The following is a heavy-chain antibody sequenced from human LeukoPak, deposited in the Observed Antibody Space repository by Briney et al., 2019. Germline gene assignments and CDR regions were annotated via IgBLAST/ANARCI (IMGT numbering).Heavy chain of an antibody. J-gene: IGHJ5*02. CDR2: INPNSGGT. CDR3: ARDYYDSSGYSHNWFDP. V-gene: IGHV1-2*02. CDR1: GYTFTGYY. Sequence: ASVNVSCKASGYTFTGYYMHWVRQAPGQGLEWMGWINPNSGGTNYAQKFQGRVTMTRDTSISTAYMELSRLRSDDTAVYYCARDYYDSSGYSHNWFDPWGQATLVTVSS. D-gene: IGHD3-22*01.